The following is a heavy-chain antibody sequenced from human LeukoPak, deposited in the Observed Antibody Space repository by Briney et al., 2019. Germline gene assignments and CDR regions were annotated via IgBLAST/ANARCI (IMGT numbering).Heavy chain of an antibody. V-gene: IGHV3-23*01. J-gene: IGHJ4*02. D-gene: IGHD3-10*01. Sequence: GGSLRLSCAASGFTFSSYAMSWVRQAPGKGLEWVSAISGSGGSTYYADSVKGRFTISRDNSKNTLYLQMNSLRAEDTAVYYCAKDFYGSGSYYNSIDYWGQGTLATVSS. CDR3: AKDFYGSGSYYNSIDY. CDR1: GFTFSSYA. CDR2: ISGSGGST.